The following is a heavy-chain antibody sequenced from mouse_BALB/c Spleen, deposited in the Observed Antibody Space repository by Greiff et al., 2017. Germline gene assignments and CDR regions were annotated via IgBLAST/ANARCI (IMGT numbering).Heavy chain of an antibody. D-gene: IGHD2-1*01. CDR3: ALYGNYVHFDY. J-gene: IGHJ2*01. V-gene: IGHV14-3*02. CDR2: IDPANGNT. CDR1: GFNIKDTY. Sequence: VQLQQSGAELVKPGASVKLSCTASGFNIKDTYMHWVKQRPEQGLEWIGRIDPANGNTKYDPKFQGKATITADTSSNTAYLQLSSLTSEDTAVYYCALYGNYVHFDYWGQGTTLTVSS.